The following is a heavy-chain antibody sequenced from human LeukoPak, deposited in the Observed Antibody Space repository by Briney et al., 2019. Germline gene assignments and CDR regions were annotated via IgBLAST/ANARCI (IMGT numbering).Heavy chain of an antibody. J-gene: IGHJ6*04. CDR3: ARGHSSGWANYYYYYGMDV. CDR2: IRRGDSYI. V-gene: IGHV3-21*01. CDR1: GFTFSSYS. D-gene: IGHD6-19*01. Sequence: GGSLRLSCAVSGFTFSSYSMNWVRQAPGKGLEWVSCIRRGDSYIHYADSVKGRFTISRDNAKNSLYLQMDSLRAEDTAVYYCARGHSSGWANYYYYYGMDVWGKGTTVTVSS.